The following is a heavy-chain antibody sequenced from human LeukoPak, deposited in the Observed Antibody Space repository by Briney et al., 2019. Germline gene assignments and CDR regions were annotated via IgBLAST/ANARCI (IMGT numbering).Heavy chain of an antibody. J-gene: IGHJ6*02. V-gene: IGHV4-39*01. CDR1: GGSISSSSYY. D-gene: IGHD2-8*01. CDR2: IYYSGST. CDR3: ARRWYCTNGVCAPYV. Sequence: ASETLSLTCTVSGGSISSSSYYWGWIRQPPGKGLEWIGSIYYSGSTYYNPSLKSRVTISVDTSKNQFSLKLSSVTAADTAVYYCARRWYCTNGVCAPYVWGQGTTVTVSS.